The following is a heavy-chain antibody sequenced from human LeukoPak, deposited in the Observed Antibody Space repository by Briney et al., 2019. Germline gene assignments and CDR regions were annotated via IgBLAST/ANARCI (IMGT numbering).Heavy chain of an antibody. CDR2: IYTSGTT. D-gene: IGHD3-10*01. CDR3: ARKGSDPSNWFDS. V-gene: IGHV4-4*07. Sequence: PSETLSLTCSVSGGSIITYYWSWIRQPAGKGLEWIGRIYTSGTTNYNPSLKSRVTMSVDTSKNQFSLKLSSVTAADTAVYYCARKGSDPSNWFDSWGQGILVTVSS. J-gene: IGHJ5*01. CDR1: GGSIITYY.